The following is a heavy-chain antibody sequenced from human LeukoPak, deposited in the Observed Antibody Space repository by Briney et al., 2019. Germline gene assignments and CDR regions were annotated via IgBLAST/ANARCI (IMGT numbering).Heavy chain of an antibody. CDR3: AKDLSGDSSSWYYFDS. J-gene: IGHJ4*02. Sequence: PGRSLRVSCAASGFSIDDYAMHWVRQAPGKGLEWVSGISWNSGTIAYADSVKGRFTISRDNAKNSLYLQMNSLRAEDTALYYCAKDLSGDSSSWYYFDSWGQGTLVTVSS. CDR2: ISWNSGTI. CDR1: GFSIDDYA. V-gene: IGHV3-9*01. D-gene: IGHD6-13*01.